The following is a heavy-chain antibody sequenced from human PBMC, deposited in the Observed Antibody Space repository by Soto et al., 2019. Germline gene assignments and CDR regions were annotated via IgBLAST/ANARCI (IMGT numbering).Heavy chain of an antibody. V-gene: IGHV3-23*01. CDR2: ISGSGGST. D-gene: IGHD3-9*01. CDR3: AKDPGLRYFDWLLSSPYFDY. CDR1: GFTFSSYA. J-gene: IGHJ4*02. Sequence: GSLRLSCAASGFTFSSYAMSWVRQAPGKGLEWVSAISGSGGSTYYADSVKGRFTISRDNSKNTLYLQMNSLRAEDTAVYYCAKDPGLRYFDWLLSSPYFDYWGQGTLVTVS.